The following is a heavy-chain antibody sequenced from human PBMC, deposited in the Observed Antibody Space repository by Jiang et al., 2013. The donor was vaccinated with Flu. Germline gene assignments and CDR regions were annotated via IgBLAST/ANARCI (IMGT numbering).Heavy chain of an antibody. Sequence: LLKPSETLSLTCAVSGYSISSGYYWGWIRQPPGKGLEWIGSIYHSGSTYYNPSLKSRVSISVDTSKNQFSLNLSSVTAADTAVYYCARAGHSSGWSDYWGQGTLVTVSS. CDR1: GYSISSGYY. CDR3: ARAGHSSGWSDY. D-gene: IGHD6-19*01. J-gene: IGHJ4*02. V-gene: IGHV4-38-2*01. CDR2: IYHSGST.